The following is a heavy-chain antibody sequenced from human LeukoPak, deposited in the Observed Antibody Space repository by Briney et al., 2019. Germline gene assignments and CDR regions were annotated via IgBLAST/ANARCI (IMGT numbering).Heavy chain of an antibody. D-gene: IGHD6-13*01. Sequence: SETLSLTCTVSGGSISSSNYYWGWIRQPPGKGLEWIGSIYYSGNTYYNPSLKSRVTISVDTSKNQFSLKLSSVTAADTAVYYCARSSGYSSSGGLNWFDTWGQGTLVTVSS. V-gene: IGHV4-39*01. CDR3: ARSSGYSSSGGLNWFDT. J-gene: IGHJ5*02. CDR1: GGSISSSNYY. CDR2: IYYSGNT.